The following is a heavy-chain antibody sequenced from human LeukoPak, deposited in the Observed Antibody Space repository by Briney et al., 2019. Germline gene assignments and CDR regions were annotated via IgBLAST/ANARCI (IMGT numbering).Heavy chain of an antibody. CDR1: GGTFSSNT. CDR3: ARDRIVGPMESAFDI. J-gene: IGHJ3*02. V-gene: IGHV1-69*04. Sequence: SVKVSCKASGGTFSSNTISWVRQAPGQGLEWMGRTIPIYDLSNYAQKFQGRVTITADKSTTTAYMEVSSLRSEDTAVYYCARDRIVGPMESAFDIWGQGTMVTVSS. D-gene: IGHD1-26*01. CDR2: TIPIYDLS.